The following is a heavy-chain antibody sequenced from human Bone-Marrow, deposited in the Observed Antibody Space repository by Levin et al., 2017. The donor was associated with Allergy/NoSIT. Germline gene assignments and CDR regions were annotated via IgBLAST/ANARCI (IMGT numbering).Heavy chain of an antibody. J-gene: IGHJ4*02. D-gene: IGHD1-26*01. V-gene: IGHV1-2*02. CDR3: ARVGPVVGGPKGCPS. CDR2: INPNSGGT. Sequence: ASVKVSCKASGYTFTGYYVHWVRQAPGQGLEWMGWINPNSGGTDYAQKFQGRVTMTRDTSISTAYMELSSLRSDDTAVYYCARVGPVVGGPKGCPSWGQGTLVTVSS. CDR1: GYTFTGYY.